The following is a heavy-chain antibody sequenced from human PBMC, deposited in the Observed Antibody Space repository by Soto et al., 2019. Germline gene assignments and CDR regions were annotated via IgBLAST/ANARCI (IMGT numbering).Heavy chain of an antibody. V-gene: IGHV1-69*13. CDR2: IIPIFGTA. Sequence: SVKVSCKASGGTFSSYAISWVPQAPGQGLEWMGGIIPIFGTANYAQKFQGRVTITADESTSTAYMELSSLRSEDTAVYYCARFERGYSYGYPGADYWGQGTLVTVSS. J-gene: IGHJ4*02. CDR1: GGTFSSYA. D-gene: IGHD5-18*01. CDR3: ARFERGYSYGYPGADY.